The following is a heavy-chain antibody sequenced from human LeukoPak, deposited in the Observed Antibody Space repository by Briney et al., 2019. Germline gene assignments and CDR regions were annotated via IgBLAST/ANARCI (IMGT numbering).Heavy chain of an antibody. D-gene: IGHD6-13*01. CDR1: GFTLSSYS. Sequence: PGGSLRLSCAASGFTLSSYSMNWVRQAPGKGLEWVSSISSSSSYIYYADSVKGRFTISRDNAKNSLYLQMNSLRAEDTAVYYCARGHYSSSPPIGYWGQGTLVTVSS. CDR2: ISSSSSYI. J-gene: IGHJ4*02. CDR3: ARGHYSSSPPIGY. V-gene: IGHV3-21*01.